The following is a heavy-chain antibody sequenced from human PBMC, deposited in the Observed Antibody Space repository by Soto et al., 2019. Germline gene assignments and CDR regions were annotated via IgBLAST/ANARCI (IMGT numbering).Heavy chain of an antibody. CDR3: ARDWRGAEGFDP. D-gene: IGHD3-3*01. CDR1: GYTFNNYG. J-gene: IGHJ5*02. CDR2: IGTHNGDT. Sequence: QVQLVQSGTEVKKPGASVKVSCKASGYTFNNYGFSWVRQAPGQGLEWVGWIGTHNGDTTYAQSFQGRVTMTIDTSTNTYYMELTIRTFDDTDVYFCARDWRGAEGFDPWCQGTLVIVSS. V-gene: IGHV1-18*01.